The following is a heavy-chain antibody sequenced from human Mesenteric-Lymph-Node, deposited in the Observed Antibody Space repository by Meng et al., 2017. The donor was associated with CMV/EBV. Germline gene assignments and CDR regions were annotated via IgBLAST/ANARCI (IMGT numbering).Heavy chain of an antibody. J-gene: IGHJ4*02. V-gene: IGHV1-69*02. CDR3: ARLTRTGGSHYYFDY. Sequence: SVKVSCKASGGTFSSYTISWVRQAPGQGLEWMGRIIPILGIANYAQKFQGRVTITADKSTSTAYMELSSLRSEDTAVYYCARLTRTGGSHYYFDYWGQGTLVTVSS. D-gene: IGHD1-26*01. CDR2: IIPILGIA. CDR1: GGTFSSYT.